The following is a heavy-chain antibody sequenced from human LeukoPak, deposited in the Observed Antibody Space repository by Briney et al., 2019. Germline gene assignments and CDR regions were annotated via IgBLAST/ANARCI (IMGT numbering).Heavy chain of an antibody. Sequence: SETLSLTCIVSGASISSDYWSWIRQPPGKGLEWMGYIYHSGSTNYNPSLKSRVTISVDTSRNQFSLKLSSVTAADTAVYYCARASGYDYYGTPTYFDYWGQGTLVTVSS. CDR1: GASISSDY. CDR2: IYHSGST. V-gene: IGHV4-59*01. D-gene: IGHD5-12*01. CDR3: ARASGYDYYGTPTYFDY. J-gene: IGHJ4*02.